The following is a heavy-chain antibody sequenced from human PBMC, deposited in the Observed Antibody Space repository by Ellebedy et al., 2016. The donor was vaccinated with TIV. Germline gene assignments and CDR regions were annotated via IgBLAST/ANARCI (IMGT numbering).Heavy chain of an antibody. Sequence: MPSETLSLTCTVSGGSINSTSHFWAWIRQPPGKGLDWIGSIYYGGSTYYNPSLKSRVTISVYTSKNQFSLKLTSVTAADTAVYYFATDRTGPFDPWGQGTLVTVSS. CDR1: GGSINSTSHF. CDR2: IYYGGST. J-gene: IGHJ5*02. CDR3: ATDRTGPFDP. V-gene: IGHV4-39*07.